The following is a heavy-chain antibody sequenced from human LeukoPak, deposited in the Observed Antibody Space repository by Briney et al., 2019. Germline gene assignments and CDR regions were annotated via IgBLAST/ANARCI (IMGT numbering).Heavy chain of an antibody. J-gene: IGHJ4*02. V-gene: IGHV3-64*01. CDR1: GFTFSIYG. D-gene: IGHD4/OR15-4a*01. CDR3: ASSYGSNKNPFHY. Sequence: GGSLRLSCTASGFTFSIYGMHWVRQAPGKGLEYVSAISSNGDSTYYANSVRGRFTISRDNSKNTLYLQMGSLRAEDTAVYYCASSYGSNKNPFHYWGQGTLVTVSS. CDR2: ISSNGDST.